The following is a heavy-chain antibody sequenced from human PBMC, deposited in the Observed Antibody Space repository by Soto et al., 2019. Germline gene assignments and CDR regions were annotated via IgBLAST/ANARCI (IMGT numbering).Heavy chain of an antibody. V-gene: IGHV1-18*04. CDR3: ARVAEKSSSWITYYYYYGMDV. CDR2: ISAYNGNT. D-gene: IGHD6-13*01. Sequence: GASVKVSRKASGYTFTSYGISWVRQAPGQGLEWMGWISAYNGNTNYAQKLQGRVTMTTDTSTSTAYMELRSLRSDDTAVYYCARVAEKSSSWITYYYYYGMDVWGQGTTVTVSS. CDR1: GYTFTSYG. J-gene: IGHJ6*02.